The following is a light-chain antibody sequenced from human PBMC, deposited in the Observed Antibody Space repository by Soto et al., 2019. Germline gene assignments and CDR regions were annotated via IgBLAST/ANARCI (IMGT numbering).Light chain of an antibody. V-gene: IGLV2-14*01. Sequence: QSALTQPASVSGSPGQSITISCTGTSRDIGFYNYVSWYQQYPGNAPKLIIFEVTNRPSGVSDRFSGSKSGNTASLTISGLLPEDGADYYYSSYTTRSTYVFGSGTKLTVL. CDR2: EVT. J-gene: IGLJ1*01. CDR1: SRDIGFYNY. CDR3: SSYTTRSTYV.